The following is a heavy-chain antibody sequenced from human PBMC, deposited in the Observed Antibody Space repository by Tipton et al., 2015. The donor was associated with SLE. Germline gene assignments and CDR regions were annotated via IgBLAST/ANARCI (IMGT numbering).Heavy chain of an antibody. J-gene: IGHJ6*03. CDR1: GGSSSGYY. CDR3: ARVPAVYYYYMDV. Sequence: TLSLTCAVYGGSSSGYYWSWIRQPAGKGLEWIGDIHDGGSSYYNPSLKSRVTISVDTSKNQISLNLSSVTAADTAVYYCARVPAVYYYYMDVWGKGTTVTVSS. V-gene: IGHV4-34*01. D-gene: IGHD2-2*01. CDR2: IHDGGSS.